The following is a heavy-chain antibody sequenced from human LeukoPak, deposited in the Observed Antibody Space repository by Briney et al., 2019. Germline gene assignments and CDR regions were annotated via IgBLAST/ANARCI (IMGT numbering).Heavy chain of an antibody. CDR1: GGSISSGTYY. Sequence: SETLSLTCTVSGGSISSGTYYWGWIRQSPGKGLEWIGGIYYTGNTYYNASLKSRVTISIDTSKNQISLRLTSVTATDTAVYYCARQTGSGLFILPGGRGTLVTVSS. V-gene: IGHV4-39*01. J-gene: IGHJ4*02. CDR3: ARQTGSGLFILP. CDR2: IYYTGNT. D-gene: IGHD3/OR15-3a*01.